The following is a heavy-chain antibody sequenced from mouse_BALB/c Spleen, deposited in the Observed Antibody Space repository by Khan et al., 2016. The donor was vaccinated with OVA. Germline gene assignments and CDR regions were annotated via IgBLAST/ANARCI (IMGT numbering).Heavy chain of an antibody. V-gene: IGHV1-7*01. Sequence: QIQLVQSGAELAKPGASVKMSCKASGYTFTSYWMHWVKQRPGQGLEWIGYINPSTGYNEYNQKFKDKATLTADKSSSTAYIQLNSLTSEDSAVYYWARSPVLRLWFPYGGQGTLVTVSA. CDR1: GYTFTSYW. CDR3: ARSPVLRLWFPY. D-gene: IGHD1-2*01. J-gene: IGHJ3*01. CDR2: INPSTGYN.